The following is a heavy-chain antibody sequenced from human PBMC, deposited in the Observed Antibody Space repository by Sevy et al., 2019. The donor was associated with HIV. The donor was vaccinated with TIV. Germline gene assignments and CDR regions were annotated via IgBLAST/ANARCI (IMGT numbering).Heavy chain of an antibody. D-gene: IGHD3-22*01. CDR2: ISQTYDGSKK. CDR1: GFTFGSDT. Sequence: GGSLRLSCVASGFTFGSDTLHWVRQAPGKELEWVALISQTYDGSKKYYTDSVQGRFTISRDNSKNTLYLQMDSLRPEDTAVYYCATDNSGYFFFDYWGQGILVTVSS. V-gene: IGHV3-30-3*01. CDR3: ATDNSGYFFFDY. J-gene: IGHJ4*02.